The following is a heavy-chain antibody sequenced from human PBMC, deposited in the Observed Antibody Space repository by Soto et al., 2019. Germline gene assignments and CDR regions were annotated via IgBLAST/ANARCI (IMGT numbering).Heavy chain of an antibody. Sequence: ASVKVSCKASGGTFSSYAISWVRQAPGQGLEWMGGIIPIFGTANYAQKFQGRVTITADESTSTAYMELSSLRSEDTAVYYCARTQRNSTRGYSYGNFDYWGQGTLVTVSS. CDR1: GGTFSSYA. V-gene: IGHV1-69*13. CDR2: IIPIFGTA. D-gene: IGHD5-18*01. J-gene: IGHJ4*02. CDR3: ARTQRNSTRGYSYGNFDY.